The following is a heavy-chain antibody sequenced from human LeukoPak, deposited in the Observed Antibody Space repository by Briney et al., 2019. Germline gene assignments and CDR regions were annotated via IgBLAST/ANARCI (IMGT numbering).Heavy chain of an antibody. Sequence: SETLSLTCTVSGYSISSGYYWGWIRQPPGKGLEWIASIYHSGSIYYNPSLKSRVTISVDTSNNQFSLKLSSVTAADTAVYYCARARGSSSWSVFDYWGQGTLVTVSS. D-gene: IGHD6-13*01. V-gene: IGHV4-38-2*02. CDR1: GYSISSGYY. CDR2: IYHSGSI. J-gene: IGHJ4*02. CDR3: ARARGSSSWSVFDY.